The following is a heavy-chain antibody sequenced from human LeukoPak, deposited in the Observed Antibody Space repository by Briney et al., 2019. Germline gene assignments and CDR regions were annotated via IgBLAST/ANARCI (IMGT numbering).Heavy chain of an antibody. CDR3: AREGRATYGMDA. J-gene: IGHJ6*02. V-gene: IGHV4-30-4*01. CDR2: IYYSGST. CDR1: GGSISSGDYY. D-gene: IGHD1-26*01. Sequence: SETLSLTCTVSGGSISSGDYYWSWIRQPPGKGLEWIGYIYYSGSTYYNPSLKSRVTISVDTSKNQFSLKLSSVTAADTAVYYCAREGRATYGMDAWGQGTTVTVSS.